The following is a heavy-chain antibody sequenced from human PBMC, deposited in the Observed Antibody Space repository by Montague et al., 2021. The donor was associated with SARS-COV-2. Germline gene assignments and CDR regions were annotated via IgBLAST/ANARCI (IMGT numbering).Heavy chain of an antibody. CDR3: ARHALGYFDWLNEGYFDY. CDR2: IYYSGST. J-gene: IGHJ4*02. CDR1: GGSISSSSYY. V-gene: IGHV4-61*05. D-gene: IGHD3-9*01. Sequence: SETLSLTCTASGGSISSSSYYWGWIRQPPGKGLEWIGYIYYSGSTNYNPSLKSRVTISVDTSKNQFSLKLSSVTAADTAVYYCARHALGYFDWLNEGYFDYWGQGTLVTVSS.